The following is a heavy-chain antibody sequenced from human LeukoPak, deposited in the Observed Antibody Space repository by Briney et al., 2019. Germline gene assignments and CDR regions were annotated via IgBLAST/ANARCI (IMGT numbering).Heavy chain of an antibody. D-gene: IGHD3-22*01. CDR3: ARGHESSGYYLYYFDY. J-gene: IGHJ4*02. CDR1: GGSISSGGYS. V-gene: IGHV4-30-2*01. CDR2: IYHSGST. Sequence: PSETLSLTCAVSGGSISSGGYSWSWIRQPPGKGLEWIGYIYHSGSTYYNPSLESRVTISVDMSKNQFSLKLSSVTAADTAVYYCARGHESSGYYLYYFDYWGQGTLVTVSS.